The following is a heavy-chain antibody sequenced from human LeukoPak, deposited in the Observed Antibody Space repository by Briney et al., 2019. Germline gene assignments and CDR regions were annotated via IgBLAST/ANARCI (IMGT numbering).Heavy chain of an antibody. Sequence: ASVKVSCKASGYTFTSYDINWVRQATGQGLEWMGWMNPNSGNTDYAQKLQGRVTMTTDTSTSTAYMELRSLRSDDTAVYYCARALFYDSSGRDYWGQGTLVTVSS. CDR3: ARALFYDSSGRDY. D-gene: IGHD3-22*01. J-gene: IGHJ4*02. V-gene: IGHV1-8*01. CDR1: GYTFTSYD. CDR2: MNPNSGNT.